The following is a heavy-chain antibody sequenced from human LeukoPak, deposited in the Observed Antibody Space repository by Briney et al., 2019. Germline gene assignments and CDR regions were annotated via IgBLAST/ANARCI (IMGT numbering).Heavy chain of an antibody. CDR1: GGSISSSSYY. D-gene: IGHD2-21*02. CDR3: ARGDYYYYYYMDV. CDR2: IYYSGST. Sequence: SETLSLTCTVSGGSISSSSYYWSWIRQPPGKGLEWIGSIYYSGSTNYNPSLKSRVTISVDTSKNQFSLKLSSVTAADTAVYYCARGDYYYYYYMDVWGKGTTVTVSS. J-gene: IGHJ6*03. V-gene: IGHV4-61*01.